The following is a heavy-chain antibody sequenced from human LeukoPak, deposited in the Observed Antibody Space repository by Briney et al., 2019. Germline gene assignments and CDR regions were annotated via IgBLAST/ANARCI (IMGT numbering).Heavy chain of an antibody. V-gene: IGHV4-39*07. Sequence: SETLSLTCTVSGGSISSSSYYWGWIRQPPGKGLEWIGSIYYSGSTYYNPSLKSRVTISVDTSKNQFSLKLSSVTAADTAVYYCARSDTAMVPTNYYFDYWGQGTLVIVSS. CDR3: ARSDTAMVPTNYYFDY. D-gene: IGHD5-18*01. CDR1: GGSISSSSYY. CDR2: IYYSGST. J-gene: IGHJ4*02.